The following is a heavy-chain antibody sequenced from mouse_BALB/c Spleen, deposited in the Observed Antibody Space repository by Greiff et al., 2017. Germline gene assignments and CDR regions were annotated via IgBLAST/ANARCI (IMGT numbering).Heavy chain of an antibody. V-gene: IGHV2-6-2*01. J-gene: IGHJ1*01. CDR2: IWSDGST. CDR3: ARHHGNHWYFDV. D-gene: IGHD2-1*01. CDR1: GFSLTSYG. Sequence: VKLVESGPDLVAPSQSLSITCTVSGFSLTSYGVHWVRQPPGKGLEWLVVIWSDGSTTYNSALKSRLSISKDNSKSQVFLKMNSLQTDDTAMYYCARHHGNHWYFDVWGAGTTVTVSS.